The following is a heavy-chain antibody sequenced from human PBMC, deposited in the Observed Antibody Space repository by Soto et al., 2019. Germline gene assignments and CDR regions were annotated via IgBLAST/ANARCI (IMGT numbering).Heavy chain of an antibody. Sequence: QLQLQESGPGLVKPSETLSLTCTVSGGSISSSSYYWGWIRQPPGKGLEWIGSIYYSGSTYYNPSLKSRVTISVDTSKNQFSLKLSSVTAADTAVYYCARYRSGYDSSEYYFDYWGQGTLVTVSS. CDR2: IYYSGST. D-gene: IGHD3-22*01. J-gene: IGHJ4*02. CDR3: ARYRSGYDSSEYYFDY. CDR1: GGSISSSSYY. V-gene: IGHV4-39*01.